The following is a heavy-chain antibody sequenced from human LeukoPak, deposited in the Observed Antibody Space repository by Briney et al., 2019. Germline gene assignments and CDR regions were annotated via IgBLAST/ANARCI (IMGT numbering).Heavy chain of an antibody. Sequence: GGSLRLSCAASGFTFISYGMHWVRQAPGKGLEWVGVISDDGRRKDYADSEKGRFTISRDNSKDTLYLQMNSLRAEDTAVYYYAKRPSDYGDYVSYFDYWGQGTLVTVSS. CDR2: ISDDGRRK. D-gene: IGHD4-17*01. V-gene: IGHV3-30*18. J-gene: IGHJ4*02. CDR1: GFTFISYG. CDR3: AKRPSDYGDYVSYFDY.